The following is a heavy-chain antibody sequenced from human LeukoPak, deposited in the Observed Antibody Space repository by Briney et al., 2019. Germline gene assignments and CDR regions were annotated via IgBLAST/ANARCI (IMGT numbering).Heavy chain of an antibody. V-gene: IGHV3-64D*06. CDR3: VKADDYGDYPFDY. Sequence: GGSLRLSCSASGFTFSSYAMHWVRQAPGKGLEYVSAISSNGGSTYYADSVKGRFTISRDNSKNTLYLQMSSPRAEDTAVYYCVKADDYGDYPFDYWGQGTLVTVSS. J-gene: IGHJ4*02. D-gene: IGHD4-17*01. CDR2: ISSNGGST. CDR1: GFTFSSYA.